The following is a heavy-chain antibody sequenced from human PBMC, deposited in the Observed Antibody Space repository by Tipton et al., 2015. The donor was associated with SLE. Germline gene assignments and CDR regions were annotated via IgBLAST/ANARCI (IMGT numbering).Heavy chain of an antibody. Sequence: GLVKPSETLSLTCAVSGYSISSGYYWGWIRQPPGKGLEWIGNIYHSGSTYYNPSLKSRVTISVDTSKNQFSLKLSSVTAADTAVYYCARRGSSPSYYWGQGTLVTVAS. CDR3: ARRGSSPSYY. CDR1: GYSISSGYY. V-gene: IGHV4-38-2*01. D-gene: IGHD3-16*01. CDR2: IYHSGST. J-gene: IGHJ4*02.